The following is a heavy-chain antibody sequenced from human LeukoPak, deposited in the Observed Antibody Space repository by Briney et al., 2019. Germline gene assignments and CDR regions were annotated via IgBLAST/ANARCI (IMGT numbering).Heavy chain of an antibody. CDR2: IYYSGTT. V-gene: IGHV4-39*07. D-gene: IGHD1-14*01. CDR1: GGSISSSPYY. J-gene: IGHJ4*02. CDR3: ARDITGSFDY. Sequence: PSETLSLTCTVSGGSISSSPYYWGWIRQPPGKGLEWIGSIYYSGTTHYNPSLESRVTISVDTSKNQFSLKLSSVTAADTAVYYCARDITGSFDYWGQGNLVTVSS.